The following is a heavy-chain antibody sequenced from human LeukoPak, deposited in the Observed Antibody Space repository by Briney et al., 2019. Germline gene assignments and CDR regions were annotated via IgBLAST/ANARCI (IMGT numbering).Heavy chain of an antibody. CDR2: TRNSDNNM. D-gene: IGHD6-19*01. CDR3: ARRIAGDGSHAFDI. J-gene: IGHJ3*02. V-gene: IGHV3-11*01. Sequence: PGGSLRLSCAASGFTFSDYNMGWMRQAPGKGLEWVSYTRNSDNNMFYADSVKGRFTTSRDNAKYSVYLQMNSLRAEDTAVYYCARRIAGDGSHAFDIWGQGTMVTVSS. CDR1: GFTFSDYN.